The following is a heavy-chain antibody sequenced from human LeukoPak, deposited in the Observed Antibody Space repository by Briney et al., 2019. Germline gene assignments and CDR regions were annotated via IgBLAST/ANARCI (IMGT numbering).Heavy chain of an antibody. CDR3: ARGNIRKKEYYYDSSGLLYYYYYYMDV. D-gene: IGHD3-22*01. V-gene: IGHV1-69*01. Sequence: ASVKVSCKASGGTFSSYAISWVRQAPGQGLEWMGGIIPIFGTANYAQKFQGRVTITADESTSTAYLELSSLRSEDTAVYYCARGNIRKKEYYYDSSGLLYYYYYYMDVWGKGTTVTVSS. J-gene: IGHJ6*03. CDR1: GGTFSSYA. CDR2: IIPIFGTA.